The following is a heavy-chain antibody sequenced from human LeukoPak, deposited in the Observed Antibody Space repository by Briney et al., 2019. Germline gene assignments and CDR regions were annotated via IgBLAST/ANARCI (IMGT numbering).Heavy chain of an antibody. J-gene: IGHJ6*03. V-gene: IGHV3-7*01. CDR3: ARGYSSSWYWDYYYYYYMDV. D-gene: IGHD6-13*01. Sequence: GGSLRLSCAASGFTFSSYWMSWVRQAPGKGLEWVANIKQDGSEKYYVDSVKGRFTISRDNAKNSLYLQMNSLRAEDTAVYYCARGYSSSWYWDYYYYYYMDVWGKGTTVTVSS. CDR2: IKQDGSEK. CDR1: GFTFSSYW.